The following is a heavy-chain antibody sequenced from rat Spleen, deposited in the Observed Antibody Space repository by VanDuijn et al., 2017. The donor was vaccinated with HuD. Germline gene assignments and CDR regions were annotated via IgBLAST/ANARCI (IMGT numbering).Heavy chain of an antibody. CDR1: GFSLTSYN. D-gene: IGHD1-2*01. CDR3: ARAYYSTYIHFDY. CDR2: MWSGGST. Sequence: QVQLKESGPGLVQPSQTLSLTCTVAGFSLTSYNVHWFRQPPGKGLEWMGVMWSGGSTDYDSALKSRLSISRDTSKNQVFLKMNSLQSEDTATYYCARAYYSTYIHFDYWGQGVMVTVSS. V-gene: IGHV2-45*01. J-gene: IGHJ2*01.